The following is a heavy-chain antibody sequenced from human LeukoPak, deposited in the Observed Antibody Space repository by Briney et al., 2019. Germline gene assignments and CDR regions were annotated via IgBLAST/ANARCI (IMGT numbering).Heavy chain of an antibody. V-gene: IGHV3-48*03. Sequence: GGSLRLSCAASGFTFSSYEMNWVRQAPGKGLEWVSYISSSGSTIYYADSVKGRFTISRDNAKNSLYLQMNSLRAEDTAVYYCARVPDYYYGMDVWGKGTTVTVSP. CDR1: GFTFSSYE. J-gene: IGHJ6*04. CDR2: ISSSGSTI. CDR3: ARVPDYYYGMDV.